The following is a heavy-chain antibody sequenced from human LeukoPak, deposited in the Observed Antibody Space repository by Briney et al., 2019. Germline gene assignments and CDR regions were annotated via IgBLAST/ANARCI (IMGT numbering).Heavy chain of an antibody. CDR1: GLAFSAYK. CDR3: VVGGSPGY. Sequence: PGGSLRLSCAASGLAFSAYKMHLVRQAPRKGLVWVSRISTDGYTTDYADFVQGRFTASRDNTKNTWSLEMNSLRAEDTAVYYCVVGGSPGYWGQGTLVTVSS. V-gene: IGHV3-74*01. D-gene: IGHD2-15*01. CDR2: ISTDGYTT. J-gene: IGHJ4*02.